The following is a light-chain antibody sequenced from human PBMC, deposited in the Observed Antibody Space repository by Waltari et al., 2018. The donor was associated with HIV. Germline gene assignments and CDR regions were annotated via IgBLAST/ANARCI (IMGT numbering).Light chain of an antibody. J-gene: IGLJ3*02. CDR2: ENN. V-gene: IGLV6-57*02. CDR1: SGSIAGNY. Sequence: NFMLTQPHSVSESPGKTVIISRTGSSGSIAGNYVQWFQQRPGSAPTTVIYENNQRPSGVPDRFPGSIDTSSNSASLTISGLKTDDEADYYCQSYDSNNQGVIGGGTKLTVL. CDR3: QSYDSNNQGV.